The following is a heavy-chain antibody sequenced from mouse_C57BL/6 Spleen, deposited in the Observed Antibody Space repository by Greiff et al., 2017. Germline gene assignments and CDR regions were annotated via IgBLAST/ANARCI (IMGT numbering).Heavy chain of an antibody. CDR3: ARRAIYYDSYFDY. CDR2: FYPGSGSI. V-gene: IGHV1-62-2*01. J-gene: IGHJ2*01. Sequence: QVHVKQSGAELVKPGASVKLSCKASGYTFTEYTIHWVKQRSGQGLEWIGWFYPGSGSIKYNEKFKDKTTLTADKSSSTVDMELSRLTSEDSAVYFCARRAIYYDSYFDYWGQGTTLTVSS. CDR1: GYTFTEYT. D-gene: IGHD2-4*01.